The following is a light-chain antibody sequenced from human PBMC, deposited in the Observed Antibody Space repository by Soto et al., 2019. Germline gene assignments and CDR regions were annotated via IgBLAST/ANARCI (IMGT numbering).Light chain of an antibody. CDR3: QHYNNWPFT. Sequence: EIGMTQSLATLSVSPGERATLSCRASQSVSSNFARYQQKPGQAPRLLIYDASTRATGIPARFSGSGSGTEFTLIISSLQSEDSAVYYCQHYNNWPFTFGQGTRLVIK. CDR2: DAS. J-gene: IGKJ5*01. V-gene: IGKV3-15*01. CDR1: QSVSSN.